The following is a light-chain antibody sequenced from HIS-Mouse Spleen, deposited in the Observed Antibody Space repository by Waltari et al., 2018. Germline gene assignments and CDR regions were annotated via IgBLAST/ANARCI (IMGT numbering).Light chain of an antibody. CDR1: RSDVGGYNY. CDR3: SSYTSSSTLV. J-gene: IGLJ2*01. CDR2: EVS. V-gene: IGLV2-14*01. Sequence: QSALTQPASVSGSPGPSITISCTGTRSDVGGYNYVSRYQQHPGKAPKLLIYEVSNRPSGVSNRFSGSKSGNTASLTISGLQAEDEADYYCSSYTSSSTLVFGGGTKLTVL.